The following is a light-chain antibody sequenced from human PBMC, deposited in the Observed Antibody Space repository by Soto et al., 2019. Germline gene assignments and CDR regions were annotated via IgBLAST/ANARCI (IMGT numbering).Light chain of an antibody. Sequence: EIVLTQSPASLSLSPGDRATLSCRANQSVSNSLAWYQQTPGQPPRLLIFDASNRATGIPPRFSGSGSGTDFSLTIDSLEPEDFVVYYCQQRSYWPPSFGQGTTLEIK. J-gene: IGKJ2*01. CDR1: QSVSNS. CDR2: DAS. CDR3: QQRSYWPPS. V-gene: IGKV3-11*01.